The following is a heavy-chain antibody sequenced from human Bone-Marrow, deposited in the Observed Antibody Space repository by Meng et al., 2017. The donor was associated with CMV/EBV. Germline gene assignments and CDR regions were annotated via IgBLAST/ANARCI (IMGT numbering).Heavy chain of an antibody. CDR3: VPRGISGD. V-gene: IGHV3-23*01. Sequence: GESLKISCAASGFTFSNYGMGWVRQAPGKGLEWVSVIGHRGENIHYADAVKGRFTISKDNSKSMVFLQMNNLRADDTAVYYCVPRGISGDWGQGTLVTVSS. J-gene: IGHJ4*02. CDR1: GFTFSNYG. D-gene: IGHD2/OR15-2a*01. CDR2: IGHRGENI.